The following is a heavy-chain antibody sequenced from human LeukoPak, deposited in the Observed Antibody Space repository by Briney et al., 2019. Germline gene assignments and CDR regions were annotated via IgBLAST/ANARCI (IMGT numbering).Heavy chain of an antibody. CDR3: VKAVVGRISNFDF. CDR1: GFSFSTYG. Sequence: GGSLRLSCAASGFSFSTYGMHWVRQAPGKGLEWVAFIRYDGSQNHLTDSVKGRFTVSRDDSRSTSYLQMDSLTVEDTAVYYCVKAVVGRISNFDFWGQGTLVTVSS. D-gene: IGHD1-26*01. V-gene: IGHV3-30*02. CDR2: IRYDGSQN. J-gene: IGHJ4*02.